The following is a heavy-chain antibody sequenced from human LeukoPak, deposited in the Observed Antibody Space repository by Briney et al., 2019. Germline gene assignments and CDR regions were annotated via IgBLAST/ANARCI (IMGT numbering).Heavy chain of an antibody. J-gene: IGHJ3*01. Sequence: GESLKISCKASGYSFSSQYIAWVRQMPGKALEWTAFLYPSDSNPRYSPSFQGQATISANKSITPSYLQWSILNDSNTAMYYCARHSDCSDGTCYDSDAFDLWGRGPMVSVSS. CDR2: LYPSDSNP. D-gene: IGHD2-15*01. CDR3: ARHSDCSDGTCYDSDAFDL. V-gene: IGHV5-51*01. CDR1: GYSFSSQY.